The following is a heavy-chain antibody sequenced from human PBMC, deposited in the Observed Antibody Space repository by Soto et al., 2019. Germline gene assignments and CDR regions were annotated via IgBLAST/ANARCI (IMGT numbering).Heavy chain of an antibody. CDR2: ISAYNGNT. CDR1: GYTFTSYG. Sequence: ASVKVSCKASGYTFTSYGISWVRQAPGQGLEWMGWISAYNGNTNYAQKLQGRVTMTTDTSTSTAYMELRSLRSDDTAVYCCARDTYYGSGSYYKTQTYYYYGMDVWGQGTTATVSS. D-gene: IGHD3-10*01. CDR3: ARDTYYGSGSYYKTQTYYYYGMDV. V-gene: IGHV1-18*04. J-gene: IGHJ6*02.